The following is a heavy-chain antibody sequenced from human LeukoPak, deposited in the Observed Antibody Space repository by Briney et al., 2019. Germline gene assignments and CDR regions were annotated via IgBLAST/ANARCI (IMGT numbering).Heavy chain of an antibody. D-gene: IGHD3-22*01. J-gene: IGHJ6*03. CDR3: ASSGYYGYYYYMDV. Sequence: GGSLRLSCAASGFTLSSYAMSWVRQGPGKGLEWVSAISVSGNTYHADSVKGRFTISRDSSKNTLYLQMNSLRAEDTAVYYCASSGYYGYYYYMDVWGKGTTVTISS. V-gene: IGHV3-23*01. CDR2: ISVSGNT. CDR1: GFTLSSYA.